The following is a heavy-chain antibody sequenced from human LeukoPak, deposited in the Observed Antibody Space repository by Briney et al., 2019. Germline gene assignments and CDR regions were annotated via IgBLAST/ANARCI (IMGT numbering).Heavy chain of an antibody. Sequence: SETLSLTCTVSGGSMSSSTYYWGWIRQPPGKGLEWIASIYYSVSTYYKPSLKSRVTISADTSKNQFSLKLSSVTAADTAVYYCARHKAASSGGYVGAFSFWGQGTMVTVSS. V-gene: IGHV4-39*01. J-gene: IGHJ3*01. D-gene: IGHD5-12*01. CDR2: IYYSVST. CDR3: ARHKAASSGGYVGAFSF. CDR1: GGSMSSSTYY.